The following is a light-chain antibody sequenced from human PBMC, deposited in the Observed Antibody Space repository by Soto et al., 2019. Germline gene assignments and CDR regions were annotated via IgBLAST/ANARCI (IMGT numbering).Light chain of an antibody. CDR2: IAS. J-gene: IGKJ1*01. Sequence: EIVLTQSPGTLSLSPGERATLSCRASQSVSSNYLAWYQQKTGQPPRHLIYIASSKAPGIPDRISDSGSGTHFTRTIRRVEPEDFAVYYCQQYGSSPWTIGQGTKVEIK. V-gene: IGKV3-20*01. CDR3: QQYGSSPWT. CDR1: QSVSSNY.